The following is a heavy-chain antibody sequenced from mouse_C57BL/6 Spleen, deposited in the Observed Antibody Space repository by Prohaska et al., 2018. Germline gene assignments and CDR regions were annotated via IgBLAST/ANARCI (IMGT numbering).Heavy chain of an antibody. D-gene: IGHD1-1*01. CDR3: TRSNYYGRSRSYVVG. CDR2: IDPETGGT. J-gene: IGHJ1*03. Sequence: QVQLQQSVAELARPGASVTLSCKASGYTFTDYEMHWVKQTPVHGLEWIGAIDPETGGTAYNQKFKGKAILTADKSSSTAYMGLRSLTSDDSDGDQGTRSNYYGRSRSYVVGWGIETTVTVSS. CDR1: GYTFTDYE. V-gene: IGHV1-15*01.